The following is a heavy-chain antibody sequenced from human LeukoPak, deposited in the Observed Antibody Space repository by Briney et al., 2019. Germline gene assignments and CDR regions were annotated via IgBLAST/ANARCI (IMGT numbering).Heavy chain of an antibody. CDR2: IYYSGST. Sequence: SETLSLTCTVSGGSISNYYWSWIRQPPGKGLEWIGYIYYSGSTNYNPSLKSRVTISVDTSKNQFSLKLSSVTAADTAVYYCARVVGATPDYWGQGTLVTVSS. J-gene: IGHJ4*02. CDR3: ARVVGATPDY. D-gene: IGHD1-26*01. CDR1: GGSISNYY. V-gene: IGHV4-59*01.